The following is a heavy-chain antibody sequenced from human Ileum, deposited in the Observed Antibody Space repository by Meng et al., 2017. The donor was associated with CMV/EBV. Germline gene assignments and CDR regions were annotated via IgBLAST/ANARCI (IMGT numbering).Heavy chain of an antibody. CDR1: GFISGTYW. J-gene: IGHJ4*02. V-gene: IGHV3-74*01. Sequence: EVQVVESGGGLVQPGGSLRLSCAISGFISGTYWVDWVRQVPGKGPVWVSRINSDGNKMNYADSVKGRFTVSRDNAKNTFYLQMNSLRDEDTALYYCAMLPPGYWGQGTLVTASS. CDR2: INSDGNKM. CDR3: AMLPPGY. D-gene: IGHD6-13*01.